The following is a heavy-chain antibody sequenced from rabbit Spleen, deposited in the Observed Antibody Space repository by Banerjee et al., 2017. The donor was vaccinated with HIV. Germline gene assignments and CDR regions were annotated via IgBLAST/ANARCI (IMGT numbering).Heavy chain of an antibody. CDR3: ARDAAGREDFNS. J-gene: IGHJ4*01. D-gene: IGHD4-2*01. CDR1: GLDFSSFYW. CDR2: IDVTKYGTT. Sequence: QEQLEESGGDLVKPGASLTLTCKASGLDFSSFYWICWVRQAPGKGLEWIACIDVTKYGTTYYASWAKGRFTISKTSSTTVTLQMTSLTAADTATYFCARDAAGREDFNSWGPGTLVTVS. V-gene: IGHV1S45*01.